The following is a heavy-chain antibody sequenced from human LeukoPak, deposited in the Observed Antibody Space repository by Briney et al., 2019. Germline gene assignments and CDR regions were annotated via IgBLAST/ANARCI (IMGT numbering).Heavy chain of an antibody. CDR1: GFTFSSYG. Sequence: GRSLRLSCAASGFTFSSYGMHWVRQAPGKGLEWVAVIWYGGSNKYYADSVKGRFTISRDNSKNTLYLQMNSLRAEDTAVYYCAKPGVPYYDSSGYYNFDYWGQGTLVTVSS. CDR2: IWYGGSNK. CDR3: AKPGVPYYDSSGYYNFDY. V-gene: IGHV3-33*06. D-gene: IGHD3-22*01. J-gene: IGHJ4*02.